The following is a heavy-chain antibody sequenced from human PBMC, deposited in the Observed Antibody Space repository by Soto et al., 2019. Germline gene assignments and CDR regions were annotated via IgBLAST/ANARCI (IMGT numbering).Heavy chain of an antibody. CDR2: IYWDDDK. J-gene: IGHJ5*02. CDR3: AHRRCSSWYECWFDP. Sequence: QITLKESGPTLVKPTQTLTLTCTFSGFSLSTSGVGVGWIRQPPGKALEWLALIYWDDDKRYSPSLKSRLTLTNDTSKTQLVLTMPNMDPVDTATYYCAHRRCSSWYECWFDPWGQGTLVTVSS. D-gene: IGHD6-13*01. CDR1: GFSLSTSGVG. V-gene: IGHV2-5*02.